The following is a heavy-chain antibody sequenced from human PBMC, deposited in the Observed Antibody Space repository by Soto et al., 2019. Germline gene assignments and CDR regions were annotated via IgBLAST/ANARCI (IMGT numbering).Heavy chain of an antibody. Sequence: LSLTCAVYGGSFSDYYWSWIRQAPGRGLEWIGEINHCGSTYYNTSLKSRVTISVDTSKNQFSLKLASVTAADTAVYYCARGVVRRVIIQYTSFFDYWGQGTPVTVSS. D-gene: IGHD3-10*01. V-gene: IGHV4-34*01. J-gene: IGHJ4*02. CDR3: ARGVVRRVIIQYTSFFDY. CDR2: INHCGST. CDR1: GGSFSDYY.